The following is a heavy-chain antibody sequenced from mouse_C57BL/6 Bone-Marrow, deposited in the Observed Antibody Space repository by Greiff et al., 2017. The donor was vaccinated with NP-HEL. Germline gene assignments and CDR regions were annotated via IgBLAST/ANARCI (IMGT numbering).Heavy chain of an antibody. V-gene: IGHV7-1*01. D-gene: IGHD2-3*01. Sequence: EVQVVESGGGLVQSGRSLRLSCATSGFTFSDFYMEWVRQAPGKGLEWIAASRNKANDYTTEYSASVKGRFIVSRDTSQSILYLQMNALRAEDTAIYYCARDALDGYPPYFDVWGTGTTVTVSS. J-gene: IGHJ1*03. CDR2: SRNKANDYTT. CDR3: ARDALDGYPPYFDV. CDR1: GFTFSDFY.